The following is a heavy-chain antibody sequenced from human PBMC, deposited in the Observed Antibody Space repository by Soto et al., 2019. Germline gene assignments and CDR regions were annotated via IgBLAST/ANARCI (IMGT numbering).Heavy chain of an antibody. D-gene: IGHD3-3*01. CDR1: GFSLTTSGVG. CDR2: IYWDDDK. V-gene: IGHV2-5*02. J-gene: IGHJ4*02. Sequence: QITLNESGPTPVNPRQTLTLTCTFSGFSLTTSGVGVGWIRQSPGKAPQWLALIYWDDDKRYSPSRKSRLTITKDTSKDQVVLTMADLDPADTATYSCAHRVLRTVFGLVTTTAIYFDFWGQGTPVAVSS. CDR3: AHRVLRTVFGLVTTTAIYFDF.